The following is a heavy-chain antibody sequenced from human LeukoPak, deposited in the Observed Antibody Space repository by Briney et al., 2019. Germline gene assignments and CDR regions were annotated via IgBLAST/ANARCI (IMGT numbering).Heavy chain of an antibody. Sequence: GSLRLSCVASGFPFSNYAMSWVRQAPGKGLELVSGIYGSDDKTVYGDAVKGRFTISRDNSKNTLYLQMNSLRADDTAVYYCAKTQGYYDAWGQGALVTVSS. V-gene: IGHV3-23*01. CDR2: IYGSDDKT. J-gene: IGHJ5*02. CDR1: GFPFSNYA. CDR3: AKTQGYYDA. D-gene: IGHD2-15*01.